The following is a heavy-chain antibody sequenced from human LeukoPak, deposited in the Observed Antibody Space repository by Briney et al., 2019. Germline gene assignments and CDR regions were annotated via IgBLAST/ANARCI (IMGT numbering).Heavy chain of an antibody. Sequence: SETLSLTCSVSGGSIISSPHYWSWIRQPPGKGLEYIGNIYYSGATYYNPSLKSRVTISVGTSNNQFSLELRSVTAADTAVYYCARRGHSSSSGGFDYWGQGTLVTVSS. CDR3: ARRGHSSSSGGFDY. CDR2: IYYSGAT. CDR1: GGSIISSPHY. J-gene: IGHJ4*02. D-gene: IGHD6-6*01. V-gene: IGHV4-39*01.